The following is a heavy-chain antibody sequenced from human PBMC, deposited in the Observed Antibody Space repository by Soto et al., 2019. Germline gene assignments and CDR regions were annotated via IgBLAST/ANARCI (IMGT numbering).Heavy chain of an antibody. Sequence: TGGSLRLSCAASGFIFSTYAMHWVRQAPGKGLEWVAVISYDGSNKFYADSVKGRFTISRDNSKNTLYLQMNNLRAEDTAVYYCARQDIENTVMVEYWGQGTLVTVSS. V-gene: IGHV3-30-3*01. J-gene: IGHJ4*02. D-gene: IGHD5-18*01. CDR3: ARQDIENTVMVEY. CDR2: ISYDGSNK. CDR1: GFIFSTYA.